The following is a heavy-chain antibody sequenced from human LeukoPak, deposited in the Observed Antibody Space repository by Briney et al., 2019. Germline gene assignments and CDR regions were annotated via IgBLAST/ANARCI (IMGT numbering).Heavy chain of an antibody. CDR2: IYYSGST. CDR3: ARDTATVFYYYMDV. CDR1: GGSISSYY. J-gene: IGHJ6*03. Sequence: PSETLSLTCTVSGGSISSYYWSWIRQPPGKGLEWIGYIYYSGSTNYNPSLKSRVTISVDTSKNQFSLKLSSVTAADTAAYYCARDTATVFYYYMDVWGKGTTVTVSS. V-gene: IGHV4-59*01. D-gene: IGHD4-17*01.